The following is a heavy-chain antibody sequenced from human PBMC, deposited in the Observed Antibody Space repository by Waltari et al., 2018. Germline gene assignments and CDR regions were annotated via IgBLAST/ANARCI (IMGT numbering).Heavy chain of an antibody. CDR3: AREITMVRGPMAY. V-gene: IGHV1-3*01. J-gene: IGHJ4*02. CDR2: INAGNGNT. Sequence: QVQLVQSGAEVKKPGASVKVSCKASGYTFTSYAMHWVRKAPGQRLEWMGWINAGNGNTKYSQKFQGRVTITRDTSASTAYMELSSLRSEDTAVYYCAREITMVRGPMAYWGQGTLVTVSS. D-gene: IGHD3-10*01. CDR1: GYTFTSYA.